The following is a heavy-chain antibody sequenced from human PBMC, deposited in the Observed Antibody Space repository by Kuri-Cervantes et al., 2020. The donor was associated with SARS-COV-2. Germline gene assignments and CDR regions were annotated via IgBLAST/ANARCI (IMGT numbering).Heavy chain of an antibody. CDR1: GFTFSSYE. J-gene: IGHJ6*03. V-gene: IGHV3-9*01. CDR3: AKDNHYDSSGYYVNYMDV. D-gene: IGHD3-22*01. Sequence: SLKISCAASGFTFSSYEMSWVRQAPGKGLEWVSGISWNSGSIGYADSVKGRFTISRDNAKNSLYLQMNSLRAEDTALYYCAKDNHYDSSGYYVNYMDVWGKGTTVTVSS. CDR2: ISWNSGSI.